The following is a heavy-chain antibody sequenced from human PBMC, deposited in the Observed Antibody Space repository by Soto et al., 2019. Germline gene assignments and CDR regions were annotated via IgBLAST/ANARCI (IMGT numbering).Heavy chain of an antibody. CDR2: INPNSGGT. V-gene: IGHV1-2*02. D-gene: IGHD5-18*01. CDR3: AKDMGSGYSYGLGFDY. J-gene: IGHJ4*02. Sequence: ASVKVSCKASGYTFTVYYMHWVRQAPGQGLEWMGWINPNSGGTNYAQKFQGRVTMTRDTSISTAYLELSRLRSDDTAVYYCAKDMGSGYSYGLGFDYWGQGTLVTVSS. CDR1: GYTFTVYY.